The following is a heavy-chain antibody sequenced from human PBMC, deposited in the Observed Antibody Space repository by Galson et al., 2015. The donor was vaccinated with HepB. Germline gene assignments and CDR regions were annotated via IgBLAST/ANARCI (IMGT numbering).Heavy chain of an antibody. J-gene: IGHJ4*02. CDR3: ANMAIVWFGELLSGYFDY. CDR1: GFTFSSYA. CDR2: ISGSGGST. D-gene: IGHD3-10*01. Sequence: SLRLSCAASGFTFSSYAMSWVRQAPGKGLEWVSAISGSGGSTYYADSVKGRFTISRDNSKNTLYLQMNSLRAEDTAVYYCANMAIVWFGELLSGYFDYWGQGTLVTVSS. V-gene: IGHV3-23*01.